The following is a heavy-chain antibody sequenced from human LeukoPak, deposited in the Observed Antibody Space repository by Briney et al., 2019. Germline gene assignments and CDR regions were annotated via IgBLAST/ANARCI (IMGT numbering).Heavy chain of an antibody. Sequence: SETLSLTCAVHGASFAGYSWSWIRQSPAKGLEWIGEVNRVGYTIYNPSLKSRVNISIDTSTTQFSLRLSSVTVADTAVYFCARERVVSDYNWFDPWGQGTLVTVSS. CDR2: VNRVGYT. CDR1: GASFAGYS. D-gene: IGHD6-25*01. J-gene: IGHJ5*02. CDR3: ARERVVSDYNWFDP. V-gene: IGHV4-34*01.